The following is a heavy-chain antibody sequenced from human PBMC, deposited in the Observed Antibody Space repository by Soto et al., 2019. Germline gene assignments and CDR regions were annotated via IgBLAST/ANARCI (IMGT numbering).Heavy chain of an antibody. D-gene: IGHD3-16*01. CDR2: ITPMFGTA. CDR3: EREREITYDFDI. V-gene: IGHV1-69*12. Sequence: QVHLVQSGAEVKKPGSSVKVSCKASGGTFNNFAFIWVRQAPGQGPQWMGGITPMFGTANDPPRLQERVTITADEATSTVYMVLSSPRSEDAAMYYCEREREITYDFDIWGPGTMVTVSS. CDR1: GGTFNNFA. J-gene: IGHJ3*02.